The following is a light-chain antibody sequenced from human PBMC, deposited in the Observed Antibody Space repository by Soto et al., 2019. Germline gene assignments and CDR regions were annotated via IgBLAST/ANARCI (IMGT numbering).Light chain of an antibody. CDR1: RSLANSY. CDR3: QQYNDWPLT. CDR2: GAS. Sequence: EIVMTQSPATLSVSPGERATLSCRASRSLANSYLAWYQQKPGQPPRLLIYGASSRATGIPDRFSGSGSGTEFTLTISSLQSEDFGVYYCQQYNDWPLTFGGGTKVEIK. J-gene: IGKJ4*01. V-gene: IGKV3D-15*01.